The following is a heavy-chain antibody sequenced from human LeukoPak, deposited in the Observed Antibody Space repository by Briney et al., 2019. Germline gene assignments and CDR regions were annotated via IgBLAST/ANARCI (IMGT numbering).Heavy chain of an antibody. J-gene: IGHJ6*02. CDR2: LVYDGFYK. CDR3: AKDLITMVRGSPMDV. D-gene: IGHD3-10*01. Sequence: GGSLRLSCAASGFTFSTYSINWVRQAPGKGLEWVALLVYDGFYKYYADSVKGRFTISRDDSRNTLYLQLSSLRAEDTAVYYCAKDLITMVRGSPMDVWGQGTTVTVSS. CDR1: GFTFSTYS. V-gene: IGHV3-30*18.